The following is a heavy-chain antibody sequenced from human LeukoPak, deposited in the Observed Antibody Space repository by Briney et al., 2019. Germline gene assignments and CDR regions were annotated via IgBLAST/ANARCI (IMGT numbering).Heavy chain of an antibody. CDR2: IESKTDGGTT. V-gene: IGHV3-15*04. CDR3: TTYGSGRKFDY. J-gene: IGHJ4*02. CDR1: GFSFSDAW. D-gene: IGHD3-10*01. Sequence: PGGSLRLSCAASGFSFSDAWMSWVRQIPGKGLEWVGRIESKTDGGTTDYAAPVNGRFTISRDDSTNTLYLQMNSLKSEDTAVYYCTTYGSGRKFDYWGQGILVTVSS.